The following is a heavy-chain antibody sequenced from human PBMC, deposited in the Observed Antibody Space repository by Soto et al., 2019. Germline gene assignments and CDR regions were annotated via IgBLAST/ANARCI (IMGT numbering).Heavy chain of an antibody. CDR1: GFTFSSYA. D-gene: IGHD4-17*01. CDR2: ISYDGSNK. V-gene: IGHV3-30-3*01. CDR3: AREGGPTVSYYYYGMDV. J-gene: IGHJ6*02. Sequence: QVQLVESGGGVVQPGRSLRLSCAASGFTFSSYAMHWVRQAPGKGLEWVAVISYDGSNKYYADSVKGRFTISRDNSKNTLYLQMNSLRAEDTAVYYCAREGGPTVSYYYYGMDVWGQGTTVTVSS.